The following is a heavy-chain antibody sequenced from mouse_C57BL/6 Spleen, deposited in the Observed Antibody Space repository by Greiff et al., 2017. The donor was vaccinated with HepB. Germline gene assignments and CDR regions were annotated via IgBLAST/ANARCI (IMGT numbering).Heavy chain of an antibody. J-gene: IGHJ2*01. D-gene: IGHD1-1*01. CDR2: ISSGSSTI. Sequence: EVKLQESGGGLVKPGGSLKLSCAASGFTFSDYGMHWVRQAPEKGLEWVAYISSGSSTIYYADTVKGRFTISRDNAKNTLFLQMTSLRSEDTAMYYCASHYYGSSFDYWGQGTTLTVSS. V-gene: IGHV5-17*01. CDR3: ASHYYGSSFDY. CDR1: GFTFSDYG.